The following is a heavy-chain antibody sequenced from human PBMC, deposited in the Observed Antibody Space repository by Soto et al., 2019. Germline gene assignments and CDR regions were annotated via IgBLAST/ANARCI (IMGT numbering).Heavy chain of an antibody. Sequence: HPGGCLRLSCAASGFTFSSYAMSWVRQAPGKGLEWVSAISGSGGSTYYADSVKGRFTISRGNSKNTLYLQMNSLRAEDTAVYYCAKDGTPRDYYYDSSGDGAFDIWGQGTMVTASS. CDR1: GFTFSSYA. D-gene: IGHD3-22*01. CDR2: ISGSGGST. V-gene: IGHV3-23*01. J-gene: IGHJ3*02. CDR3: AKDGTPRDYYYDSSGDGAFDI.